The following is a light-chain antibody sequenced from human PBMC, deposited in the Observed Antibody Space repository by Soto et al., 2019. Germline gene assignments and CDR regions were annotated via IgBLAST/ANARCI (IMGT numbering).Light chain of an antibody. Sequence: RVITQSPTTLSVSPGEGATLSCRASQSVSSKLAWYQQKPGQAPRLLIYDASNRATGIPARFSGSGSGTDFTLTISSLEPEDFAVYYCQQRSNWPPITFGQGTRLEIK. CDR1: QSVSSK. V-gene: IGKV3-11*01. CDR3: QQRSNWPPIT. CDR2: DAS. J-gene: IGKJ5*01.